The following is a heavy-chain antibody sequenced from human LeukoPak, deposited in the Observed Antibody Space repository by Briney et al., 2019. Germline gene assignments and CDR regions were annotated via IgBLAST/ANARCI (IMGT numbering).Heavy chain of an antibody. CDR2: ISSSSSNTV. CDR3: ARDPSSYYYYYYMDV. Sequence: TGGSLRLSCAASGFTFSGYTMNWVRQAPGKGLEWVSYISSSSSNTVYYADSVKGRFTISRDNAKNSLYLQMHSLRAEDTAVYYCARDPSSYYYYYYMDVWGKGTTVTVSS. J-gene: IGHJ6*03. V-gene: IGHV3-48*01. CDR1: GFTFSGYT.